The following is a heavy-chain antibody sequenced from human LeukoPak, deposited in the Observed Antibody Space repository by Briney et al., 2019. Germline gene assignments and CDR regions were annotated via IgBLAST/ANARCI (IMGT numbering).Heavy chain of an antibody. Sequence: SETLSLTCTVSGGSISSYYWSWLRQPPGKGLEWLGYIYYSGSTNYNPSLKSRVTISVDTSKNQFSLKLSSVTAADTAVYYCARVPGWATGVTEDTGGFDPWGQGTLVTVSS. V-gene: IGHV4-59*01. J-gene: IGHJ5*02. D-gene: IGHD4-23*01. CDR3: ARVPGWATGVTEDTGGFDP. CDR1: GGSISSYY. CDR2: IYYSGST.